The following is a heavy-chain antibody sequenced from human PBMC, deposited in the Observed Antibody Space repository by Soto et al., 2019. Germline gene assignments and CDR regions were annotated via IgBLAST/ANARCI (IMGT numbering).Heavy chain of an antibody. CDR2: IYYSGTT. D-gene: IGHD4-4*01. V-gene: IGHV4-59*08. Sequence: QVQLQESGPGLVKPSETLSLTCTVSGGSVSSYYWSWIRQPPGKGLEWIGYIYYSGTTKYNPSLNSRVTMSVDTSNNQFSLKMGSVTAADTAVYYCARHSNRNYGLYYFDYWGLGALVTVSS. CDR3: ARHSNRNYGLYYFDY. CDR1: GGSVSSYY. J-gene: IGHJ4*02.